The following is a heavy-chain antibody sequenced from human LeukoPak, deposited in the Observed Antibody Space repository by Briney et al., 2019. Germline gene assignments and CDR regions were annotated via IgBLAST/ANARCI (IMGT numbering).Heavy chain of an antibody. V-gene: IGHV1-2*02. D-gene: IGHD6-13*01. J-gene: IGHJ5*02. CDR3: ARGYIAADDNS. CDR2: INPNNGDT. Sequence: GASVKVSCKASGNTFTEYYIHWVRQAPGRGLEYMGWINPNNGDTNYEPKFQGRVTMTRDTSINTAYMELSRLGSDDTAVYFCARGYIAADDNSWGQGTLVTVSS. CDR1: GNTFTEYY.